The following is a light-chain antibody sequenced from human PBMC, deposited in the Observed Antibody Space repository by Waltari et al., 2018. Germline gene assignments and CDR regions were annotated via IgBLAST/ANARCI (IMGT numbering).Light chain of an antibody. CDR1: QSPVHSDGTTY. V-gene: IGKV2-30*02. CDR3: MQGSHWPRT. J-gene: IGKJ2*01. CDR2: KIS. Sequence: DVVLTQSPLSLPVTLGQPASMSCRSSQSPVHSDGTTYLNWFHQRPGRSPRRLIYKISRRESGVPDRFSGSGSGTDFTLKISRVEAEDVGVYYCMQGSHWPRTFGQGTKLEI.